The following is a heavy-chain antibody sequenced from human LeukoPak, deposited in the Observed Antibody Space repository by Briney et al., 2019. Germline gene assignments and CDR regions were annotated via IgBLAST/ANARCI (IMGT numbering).Heavy chain of an antibody. Sequence: GGSLRLSCAASGFTFSSYSMNWVRQAPGKGLEWVSYISSSSSTIYYADSVKGRFTISRDNAKNSLYLQMNSLRAEDTAVYYCARAAGYSSGWYESSYFDYWGQGTLVTVSS. V-gene: IGHV3-48*01. CDR3: ARAAGYSSGWYESSYFDY. D-gene: IGHD6-19*01. J-gene: IGHJ4*02. CDR2: ISSSSSTI. CDR1: GFTFSSYS.